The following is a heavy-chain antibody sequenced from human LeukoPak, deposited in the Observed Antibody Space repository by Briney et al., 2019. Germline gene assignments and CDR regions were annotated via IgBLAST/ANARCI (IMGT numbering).Heavy chain of an antibody. D-gene: IGHD4-11*01. Sequence: PWRSLRLSCAASGFTFSSYTFYWFRQAPGKGLEWVASVSVEGIGRYFPGSVEGRFAISRDDSTKSVFLQMSNLRPEDTAVYFCATVTNVDFNYWGRGTVVRVSS. CDR2: VSVEGIGR. J-gene: IGHJ4*02. CDR3: ATVTNVDFNY. CDR1: GFTFSSYT. V-gene: IGHV3-30*09.